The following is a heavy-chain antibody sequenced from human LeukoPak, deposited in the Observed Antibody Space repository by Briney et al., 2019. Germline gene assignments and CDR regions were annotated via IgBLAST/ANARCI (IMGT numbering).Heavy chain of an antibody. CDR2: ISYDGSNK. V-gene: IGHV3-30*04. Sequence: GRSLGLSCAASGFTFSSFPMHWVRQAPGKGLEWVAVISYDGSNKYYADSVKGRFTISRDNSKNTLYLQMNSLRAEDTAVYYCARGTGVSIFRPMDVWGQGTAVIVSS. D-gene: IGHD3-3*01. CDR1: GFTFSSFP. J-gene: IGHJ6*02. CDR3: ARGTGVSIFRPMDV.